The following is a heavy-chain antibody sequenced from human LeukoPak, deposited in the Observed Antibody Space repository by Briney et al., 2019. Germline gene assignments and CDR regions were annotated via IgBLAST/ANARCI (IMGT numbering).Heavy chain of an antibody. CDR1: GFTFSSYG. CDR3: ARDYYDSSGITYY. CDR2: IRYDGSNK. D-gene: IGHD3-22*01. V-gene: IGHV3-30*02. Sequence: GGSLRLSCAASGFTFSSYGMHWVRQAPGKGLEWVAFIRYDGSNKYYADSVKGRFTISRDNSKNTLYLQMNSLRAEDTAVYYCARDYYDSSGITYYWGQGTLVTVSS. J-gene: IGHJ4*02.